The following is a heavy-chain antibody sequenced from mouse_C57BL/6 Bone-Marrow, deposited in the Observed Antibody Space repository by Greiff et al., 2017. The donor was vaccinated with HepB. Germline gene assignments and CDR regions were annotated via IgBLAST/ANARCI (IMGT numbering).Heavy chain of an antibody. V-gene: IGHV1-15*01. CDR1: GYTFTDYE. D-gene: IGHD1-1*01. J-gene: IGHJ2*01. CDR2: IDPETGCT. Sequence: QVQLQQSGAELVRPGASVTLSCKASGYTFTDYEMHWVKQTPVHGLEWIGAIDPETGCTAYNQKFKGKAILTADKSSSTAYMELRSLTSEDSAVYYCTRPTTVVADYWGQGTTLTVSS. CDR3: TRPTTVVADY.